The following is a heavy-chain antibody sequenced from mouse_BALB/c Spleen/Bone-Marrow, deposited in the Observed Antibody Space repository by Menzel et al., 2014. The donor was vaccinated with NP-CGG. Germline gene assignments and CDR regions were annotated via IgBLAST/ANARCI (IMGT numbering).Heavy chain of an antibody. J-gene: IGHJ2*01. V-gene: IGHV14-3*02. Sequence: VHVKQSGAELVKPGASVTLSCTGSGFNIKDTYMHWVKQRPEQGLEWIGRIDPANGNTKYDPKFQGKATITADTSSNTAYLQLSSLTSEDTAVYYCASSYRYSFDYWGQGTTLTVSS. D-gene: IGHD2-14*01. CDR1: GFNIKDTY. CDR3: ASSYRYSFDY. CDR2: IDPANGNT.